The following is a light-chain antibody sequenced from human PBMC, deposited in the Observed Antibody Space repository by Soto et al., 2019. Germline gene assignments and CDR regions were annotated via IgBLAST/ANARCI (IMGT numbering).Light chain of an antibody. J-gene: IGLJ1*01. CDR2: EVN. CDR1: SSDVGGYNY. Sequence: QSALTQPPSASGSPGQSVTISCTGTSSDVGGYNYVSWYQQHPGKVPKLMVYEVNKRPSGVPDRFSGSKSGNTASLTVSGLQADDEADYYCTSYAVTNHVFGTGTNLTVL. V-gene: IGLV2-8*01. CDR3: TSYAVTNHV.